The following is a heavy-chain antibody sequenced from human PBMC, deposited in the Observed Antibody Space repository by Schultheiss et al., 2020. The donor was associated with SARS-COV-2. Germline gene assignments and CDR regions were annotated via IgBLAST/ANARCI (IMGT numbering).Heavy chain of an antibody. CDR1: GYTFTSYG. D-gene: IGHD5-24*01. V-gene: IGHV1-46*01. J-gene: IGHJ4*02. Sequence: ASVKVSCKASGYTFTSYGISWVRQAPGQGLEWMGIINPSGGSTSYAQKFQGRVTMTRDTSTSTVYMELSSLRSEDTAVYYCARDGYNRGLGSDFDYWGQGTLVTVSS. CDR2: INPSGGST. CDR3: ARDGYNRGLGSDFDY.